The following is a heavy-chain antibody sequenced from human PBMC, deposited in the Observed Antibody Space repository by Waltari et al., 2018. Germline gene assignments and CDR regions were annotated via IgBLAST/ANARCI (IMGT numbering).Heavy chain of an antibody. CDR1: ENALTESS. Sequence: QVQAVQSGAEVKKPGASVKVSCKVSENALTESSMQWVRQAPGKGLEWMGHFDPEDRTTVYAQKFQGRFTMTEDTSGDTAYMELNSLTSDDTAVYYCATDLLYGGNAVWGQGTLVTVSS. CDR3: ATDLLYGGNAV. V-gene: IGHV1-24*01. J-gene: IGHJ4*02. D-gene: IGHD2-15*01. CDR2: FDPEDRTT.